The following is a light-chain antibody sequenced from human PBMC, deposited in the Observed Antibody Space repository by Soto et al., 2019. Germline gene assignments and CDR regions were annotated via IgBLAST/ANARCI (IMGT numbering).Light chain of an antibody. Sequence: EIVLTQSPGTLSLSPGERATLSCRASQSVSSSYLAWYQQTPGQAPRLLIYGASSRATSIPDRFSGTGSETDFTLTISRLEPEDFAVYYCQQYDNSPITFGQGTRLEI. CDR3: QQYDNSPIT. CDR1: QSVSSSY. V-gene: IGKV3-20*01. CDR2: GAS. J-gene: IGKJ5*01.